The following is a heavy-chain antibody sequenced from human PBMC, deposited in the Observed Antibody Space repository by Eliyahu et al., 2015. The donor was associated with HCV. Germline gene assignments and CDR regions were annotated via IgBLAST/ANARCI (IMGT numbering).Heavy chain of an antibody. V-gene: IGHV3-21*01. CDR1: XFXFSTYS. Sequence: EVQLVESGGGLVXPGGSLXLSCAAXXFXFSTYSMXWXRQAPGKGLEWVSSISSSSSYIYYADSVKGRFTISRDNAKNSLYLQMNSLRAEDTAVYYCAREYSTSSFNWFDPWGQGTLVTVSS. CDR3: AREYSTSSFNWFDP. J-gene: IGHJ5*02. CDR2: ISSSSSYI. D-gene: IGHD6-6*01.